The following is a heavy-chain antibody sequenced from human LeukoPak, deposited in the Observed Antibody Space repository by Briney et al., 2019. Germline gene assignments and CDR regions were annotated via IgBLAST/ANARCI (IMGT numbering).Heavy chain of an antibody. CDR1: GFTFSSHA. J-gene: IGHJ5*02. CDR3: AKGGRVNPFDP. V-gene: IGHV3-23*01. CDR2: ISSSGGST. Sequence: GSLRLSCAASGFTFSSHAMSWVRQAPAKGLEWVSSISSSGGSTYYADYVKGRFTISRDNSKNTLHLQLSSLRAEDTAVYYCAKGGRVNPFDPWGQGTLVTVSS.